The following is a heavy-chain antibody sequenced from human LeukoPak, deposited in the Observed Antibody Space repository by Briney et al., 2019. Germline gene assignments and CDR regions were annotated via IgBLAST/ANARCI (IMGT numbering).Heavy chain of an antibody. CDR2: IKQDGSEN. D-gene: IGHD2-2*01. CDR1: GFTFNTYY. Sequence: GGSLRLSCAASGFTFNTYYMTWVRQAPGKGLEWVAGIKQDGSENYYMDSVKGRFTISRDNSRNSLYLQMNSLRAEDTAVYYCARERYCTSATCYVGVPFDSWGQGTLVTVSS. CDR3: ARERYCTSATCYVGVPFDS. V-gene: IGHV3-7*01. J-gene: IGHJ4*02.